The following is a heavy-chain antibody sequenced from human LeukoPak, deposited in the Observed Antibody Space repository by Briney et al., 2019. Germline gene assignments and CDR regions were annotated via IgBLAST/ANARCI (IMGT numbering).Heavy chain of an antibody. J-gene: IGHJ5*02. CDR2: INPNSGGA. D-gene: IGHD6-19*01. V-gene: IGHV1-2*02. Sequence: ASVKVSCKASGNTFIGNYIHWVRQARGQGLEWMGWINPNSGGANCAQRFQGRVTMTRDTSVTTAFLDLDRLTSDDTAVYYCVTRSYTSGWPTWGQGTLVTVSS. CDR3: VTRSYTSGWPT. CDR1: GNTFIGNY.